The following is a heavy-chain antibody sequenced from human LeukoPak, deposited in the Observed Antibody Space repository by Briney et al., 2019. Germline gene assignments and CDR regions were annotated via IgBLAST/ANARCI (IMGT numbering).Heavy chain of an antibody. V-gene: IGHV3-74*01. CDR2: INTDGSSI. J-gene: IGHJ3*01. CDR3: ARGARDYDDAFDL. CDR1: GFTLSSYW. D-gene: IGHD4-17*01. Sequence: PGGSLRLSCAASGFTLSSYWMHWVRQVPGKGLVWVSRINTDGSSISYADSVKGRFTISRDNAKNTLYLQMNSLRAEDTAVYYCARGARDYDDAFDLWGQGTLVTVSS.